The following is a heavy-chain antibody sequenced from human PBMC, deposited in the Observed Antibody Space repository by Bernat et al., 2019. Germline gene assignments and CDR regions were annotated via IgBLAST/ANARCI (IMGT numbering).Heavy chain of an antibody. Sequence: EVQLVESGGGLVQSGGSLRLSCAASGFTFSSYWMHWVHQAPGKGLVWVSRINSDGSSTSYADSVKGRFTISRDNAKNTLYLQMNSLRAEDTAVYYCALTTVAPGRFDYWGQGTLVTVSS. CDR3: ALTTVAPGRFDY. D-gene: IGHD4-23*01. V-gene: IGHV3-74*01. CDR2: INSDGSST. J-gene: IGHJ4*02. CDR1: GFTFSSYW.